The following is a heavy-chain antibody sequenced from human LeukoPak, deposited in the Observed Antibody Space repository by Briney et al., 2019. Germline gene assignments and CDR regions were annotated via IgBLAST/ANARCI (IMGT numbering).Heavy chain of an antibody. V-gene: IGHV4-39*01. Sequence: SETLSLTCTVSGGSISSSSYYWGWIRQPPGKGLEWIGSIYYSGSTYYNPSLKSRVTISVDTSKNQFSLKLSSVTAADTAVYYCARGCSVQYSYGHNWFDPWGQGTLVTVSS. D-gene: IGHD5-18*01. CDR3: ARGCSVQYSYGHNWFDP. CDR2: IYYSGST. J-gene: IGHJ5*02. CDR1: GGSISSSSYY.